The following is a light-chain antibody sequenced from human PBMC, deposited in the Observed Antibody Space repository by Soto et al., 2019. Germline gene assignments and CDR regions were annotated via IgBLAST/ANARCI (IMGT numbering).Light chain of an antibody. CDR1: QSVSSN. CDR3: QQRRIWPLT. J-gene: IGKJ4*01. Sequence: IVLTQSPATLSLSLGERATLSCRASQSVSSNLAWYQQKPGQVPRLLIYDASNRATGIPARFSGSGSGTDFTLTISSLEPEDFAVYYCQQRRIWPLTFGGGTKVEIK. V-gene: IGKV3-11*01. CDR2: DAS.